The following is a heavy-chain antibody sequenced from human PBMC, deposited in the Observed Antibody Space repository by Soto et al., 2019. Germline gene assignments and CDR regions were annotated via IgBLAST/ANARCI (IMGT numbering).Heavy chain of an antibody. J-gene: IGHJ5*02. CDR1: GFTFSSYA. D-gene: IGHD2-2*01. V-gene: IGHV3-23*01. CDR2: ISDSGAST. Sequence: GGSLRLSCAASGFTFSSYAMSWVRQAPGKGLEWVSGISDSGASTYYADSVRGRFSISRDTSKNTLYLQMNSLRAEDTAVYYCAKDWCRSSSCYYLINWFDTWGQGTLVTVSS. CDR3: AKDWCRSSSCYYLINWFDT.